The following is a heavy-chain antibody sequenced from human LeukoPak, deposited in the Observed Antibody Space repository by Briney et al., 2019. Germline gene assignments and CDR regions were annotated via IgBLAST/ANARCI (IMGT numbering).Heavy chain of an antibody. CDR1: GGSISSSSYY. CDR2: IYYSGST. V-gene: IGHV4-39*01. CDR3: ARHYITMVRGVMYYFDY. Sequence: SETLSLTCTVSGGSISSSSYYWGWLRQPPGKGLEWIGSIYYSGSTYYNPSLKSRVTISVDTSKNQFSLKLSTVTAADTAVYYCARHYITMVRGVMYYFDYWGQGTLVTVSS. J-gene: IGHJ4*02. D-gene: IGHD3-10*01.